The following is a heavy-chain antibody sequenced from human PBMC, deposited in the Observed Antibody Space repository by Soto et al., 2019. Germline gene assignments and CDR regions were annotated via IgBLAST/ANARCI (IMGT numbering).Heavy chain of an antibody. CDR2: ISYDGSNK. CDR1: GFTFSSYA. CDR3: AREGLTKDFDY. Sequence: QVQLVESGGGVVQPGRSLRLSCAASGFTFSSYAMHWVRQAPGKGLEWVAVISYDGSNKYYADSVKGRFTISRDNSKNTLYLQMNSLRAEDTAVYYCAREGLTKDFDYWGQGTLVTVSS. V-gene: IGHV3-30-3*01. D-gene: IGHD2-2*01. J-gene: IGHJ4*02.